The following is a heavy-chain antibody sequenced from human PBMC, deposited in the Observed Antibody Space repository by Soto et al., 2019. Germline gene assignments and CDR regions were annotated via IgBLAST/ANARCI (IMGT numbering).Heavy chain of an antibody. CDR3: AKDWAGQQGYGMDV. CDR1: GFTFSSYG. CDR2: ISYDGSNK. D-gene: IGHD6-13*01. V-gene: IGHV3-30*18. J-gene: IGHJ6*02. Sequence: QVQLVESGGGVVQPGRSLRLSCAASGFTFSSYGMHWVRQAPGKGLEWVAVISYDGSNKYYADSVKGRFTISRDNSKNTLYLQMNSLRAEDTAVYYCAKDWAGQQGYGMDVWGQGTTVTVSS.